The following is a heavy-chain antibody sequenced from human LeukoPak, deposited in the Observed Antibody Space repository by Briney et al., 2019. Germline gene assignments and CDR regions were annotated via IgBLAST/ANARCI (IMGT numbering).Heavy chain of an antibody. J-gene: IGHJ6*03. CDR3: ARGGGSGWYRGPDYYYYYYMDV. V-gene: IGHV4-34*01. CDR2: INHSGST. D-gene: IGHD6-19*01. Sequence: KASETLSLTCAVYGGSFSGYYWSWIRQPPGKGLEWIGEINHSGSTNYNPSLKSRVTISVDTSENQFSLKLSSVTAADTAVYYCARGGGSGWYRGPDYYYYYYMDVWGKGTTVTVSS. CDR1: GGSFSGYY.